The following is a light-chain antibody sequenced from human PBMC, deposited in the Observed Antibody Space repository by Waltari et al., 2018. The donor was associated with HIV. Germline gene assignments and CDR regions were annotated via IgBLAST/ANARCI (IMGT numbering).Light chain of an antibody. Sequence: QSALTQPPSASGSPGQSVTISCTGTSSDVGGSKYVSCYQQHPGKAPKPMIYEVNKRPSGCPERCSGSKSANTASLTVSGLKADDEADDYCNSYAGSNNWVFGGGTKLTVL. CDR3: NSYAGSNNWV. CDR1: SSDVGGSKY. V-gene: IGLV2-8*01. J-gene: IGLJ3*02. CDR2: EVN.